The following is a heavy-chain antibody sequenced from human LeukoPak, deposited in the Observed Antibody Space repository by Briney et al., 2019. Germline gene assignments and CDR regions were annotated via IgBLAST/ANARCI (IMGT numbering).Heavy chain of an antibody. Sequence: ASVKVSCKASGYTIDSHGMNWVRQAPGQGLEWMGWINTKAGNPTYAQGFTGRFVFSLDTSVSTAYLEISSLKADDTAVYLCARDQESSTFDSWGQGTLVAVSS. CDR3: ARDQESSTFDS. CDR2: INTKAGNP. CDR1: GYTIDSHG. V-gene: IGHV7-4-1*02. D-gene: IGHD3-10*01. J-gene: IGHJ4*02.